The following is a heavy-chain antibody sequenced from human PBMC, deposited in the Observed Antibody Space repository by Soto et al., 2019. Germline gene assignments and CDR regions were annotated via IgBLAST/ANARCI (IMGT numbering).Heavy chain of an antibody. J-gene: IGHJ4*02. CDR3: ARRLTSYGDYVFDY. Sequence: SETLSLTCTVSGGSISSYYWSWIRQPPGKGLEWIGYIYYSGSTNYNPSLKSRVTISVDTSKNQFSLKLSSVTAADTAVYYCARRLTSYGDYVFDYWGQGTLVTVSS. D-gene: IGHD4-17*01. CDR2: IYYSGST. V-gene: IGHV4-59*08. CDR1: GGSISSYY.